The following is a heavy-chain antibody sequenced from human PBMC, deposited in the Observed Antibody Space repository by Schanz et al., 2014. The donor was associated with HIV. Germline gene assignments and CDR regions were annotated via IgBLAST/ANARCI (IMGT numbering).Heavy chain of an antibody. J-gene: IGHJ3*02. CDR1: GGTFSSYA. V-gene: IGHV1-69*01. Sequence: QVQLVQSGAEVKKPGSSVTVSCKASGGTFSSYAISWVQQAPGQGLEWMGGIIPIFGTTNYAQKFQGRVTITADESTSTAYMELSSLRSEDTAVYYCASGRFDTVIWWGDAFLIWGRGTMVTVSS. D-gene: IGHD5-18*01. CDR2: IIPIFGTT. CDR3: ASGRFDTVIWWGDAFLI.